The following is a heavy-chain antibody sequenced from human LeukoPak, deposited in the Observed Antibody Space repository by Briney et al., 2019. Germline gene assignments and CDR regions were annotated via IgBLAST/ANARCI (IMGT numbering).Heavy chain of an antibody. V-gene: IGHV3-23*01. Sequence: GGSLRLSCAASGFPLSSYAMSWVRQAPEKGLEWVSATSSSDAGTYYADSVRGRFTISRDNSKNTLYLQMNSLRLEDAAVYFCARAPVTSCRGAYCYPFDYWGQGTQVTVSS. CDR3: ARAPVTSCRGAYCYPFDY. CDR1: GFPLSSYA. D-gene: IGHD2-21*01. J-gene: IGHJ4*02. CDR2: TSSSDAGT.